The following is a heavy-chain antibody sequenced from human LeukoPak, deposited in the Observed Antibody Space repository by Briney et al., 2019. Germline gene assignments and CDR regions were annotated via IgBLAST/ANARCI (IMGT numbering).Heavy chain of an antibody. Sequence: PGGSLRLSCSASGFTFDDYGMSWVRQAPGKGLEWVSGINWNGGSTGYADSVKGRFTNSRDNAKNSLYLQMNSLRAEDTAVYYCARSVAASRDYWRQGTLVTVSS. CDR1: GFTFDDYG. V-gene: IGHV3-20*04. J-gene: IGHJ4*02. D-gene: IGHD2-15*01. CDR3: ARSVAASRDY. CDR2: INWNGGST.